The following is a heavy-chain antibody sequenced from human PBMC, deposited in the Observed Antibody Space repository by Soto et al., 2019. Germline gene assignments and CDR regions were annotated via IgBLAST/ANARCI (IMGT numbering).Heavy chain of an antibody. J-gene: IGHJ4*02. Sequence: PGGSLRLSCSASGFTFSNYALHWVRQAPGKGLEYVSSIGTNGGSTFYADSVKGRFTISRDNSKNTLYLQMSSLRAEDTAEYYCVKQPAYYIDSNAYYSVWGQGT. CDR2: IGTNGGST. CDR1: GFTFSNYA. D-gene: IGHD3-22*01. V-gene: IGHV3-64D*06. CDR3: VKQPAYYIDSNAYYSV.